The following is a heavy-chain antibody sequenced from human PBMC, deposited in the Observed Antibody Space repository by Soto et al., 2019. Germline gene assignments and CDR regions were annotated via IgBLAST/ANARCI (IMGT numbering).Heavy chain of an antibody. D-gene: IGHD2-2*01. Sequence: EVQLLESGGGLVQPGGSLRLSCAASGFTFSSYAMSWVRQAPGKGLDWVSAISGSGSSTYYADSVKGRFTISRDNSKNTLYLQMNSLRAEDTAIYYCASQGTTLSYYYYFMDVWGKGTTVTVSS. CDR1: GFTFSSYA. CDR3: ASQGTTLSYYYYFMDV. J-gene: IGHJ6*03. CDR2: ISGSGSST. V-gene: IGHV3-23*01.